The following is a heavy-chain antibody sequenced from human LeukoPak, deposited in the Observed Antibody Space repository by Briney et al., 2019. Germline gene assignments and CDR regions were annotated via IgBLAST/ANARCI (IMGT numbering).Heavy chain of an antibody. CDR3: AAEFITMIVVVIGGEGFDP. V-gene: IGHV1-2*02. Sequence: GASVKVSCKASGYTFTGYYMHWVRQAPGQGLEWMGWINPNSGGTNYAQKFQGRVTMTRDTSISTAYMELSRLRSDDTAVYYCAAEFITMIVVVIGGEGFDPWGQGTLVTVSS. J-gene: IGHJ5*02. D-gene: IGHD3-22*01. CDR2: INPNSGGT. CDR1: GYTFTGYY.